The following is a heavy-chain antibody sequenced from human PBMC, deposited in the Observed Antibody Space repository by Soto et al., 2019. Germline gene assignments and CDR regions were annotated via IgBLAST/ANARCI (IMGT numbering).Heavy chain of an antibody. J-gene: IGHJ6*03. CDR3: ASGMLSGYYYYYMDV. Sequence: SETLSLTCTVCGGSISSYYWSWIRQPPGKGLEWIGYIYYSGSTNYNPSLKSRVTISVDTSKNQFSLKLSSVTAADTAVYYCASGMLSGYYYYYMDVWGKGTTVTVSS. D-gene: IGHD6-19*01. CDR2: IYYSGST. CDR1: GGSISSYY. V-gene: IGHV4-59*08.